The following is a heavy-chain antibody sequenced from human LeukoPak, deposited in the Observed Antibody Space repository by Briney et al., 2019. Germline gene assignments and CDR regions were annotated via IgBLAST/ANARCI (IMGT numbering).Heavy chain of an antibody. CDR1: GGSISSGGYY. J-gene: IGHJ4*02. Sequence: PSQTQSLTCTVSGGSISSGGYYWSWIRQHPGKGLEWIGYIYYSGSTYYNPSLKSRVTISVDTSKNQFSPKLSSVTAADTAVYYCARWAAAAGTFGFDYWGQGTLVTVSS. D-gene: IGHD6-13*01. CDR3: ARWAAAAGTFGFDY. CDR2: IYYSGST. V-gene: IGHV4-31*03.